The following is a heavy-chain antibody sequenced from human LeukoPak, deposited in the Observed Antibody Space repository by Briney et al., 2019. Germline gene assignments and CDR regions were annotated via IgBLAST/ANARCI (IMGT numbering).Heavy chain of an antibody. D-gene: IGHD6-6*01. CDR1: GGSISSYY. J-gene: IGHJ4*02. CDR2: IYYSGST. V-gene: IGHV4-59*01. CDR3: ATTKADYSSYYFDY. Sequence: SETLSLTCTVSGGSISSYYWSWIRQPPGKALEWIGYIYYSGSTNYNPSLKSRVTISVDTSKNQISLKLSSVTAADTAVYYCATTKADYSSYYFDYWGRGTLVTVSS.